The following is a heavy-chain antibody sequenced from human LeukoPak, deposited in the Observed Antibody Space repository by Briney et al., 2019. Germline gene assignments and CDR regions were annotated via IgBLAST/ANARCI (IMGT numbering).Heavy chain of an antibody. CDR2: LYYSGST. CDR3: ARGGTYRGGADY. J-gene: IGHJ4*02. CDR1: GGSISSRSHS. Sequence: SETLSLTCTVSGGSISSRSHSWGWIRQPPGKGLEWIGGLYYSGSTYYNPSLKSRVTISVDTSKNQFSLKLSSVTAADTAMYYCARGGTYRGGADYWGQGTLVTVSS. D-gene: IGHD4-11*01. V-gene: IGHV4-39*07.